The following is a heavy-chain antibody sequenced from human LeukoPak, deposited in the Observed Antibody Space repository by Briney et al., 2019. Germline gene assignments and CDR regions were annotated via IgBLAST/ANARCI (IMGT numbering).Heavy chain of an antibody. Sequence: GRSLRLSCAASGFTFDDYAIHWVRQVPGKGLEWVSGISWNSGALGYGVSVRGRFTISRDNAKNSLYLQMNSLRAEDTAVYYCAELGITMIGGVWGKGTTVTISS. CDR1: GFTFDDYA. CDR3: AELGITMIGGV. D-gene: IGHD3-10*02. J-gene: IGHJ6*04. CDR2: ISWNSGAL. V-gene: IGHV3-9*01.